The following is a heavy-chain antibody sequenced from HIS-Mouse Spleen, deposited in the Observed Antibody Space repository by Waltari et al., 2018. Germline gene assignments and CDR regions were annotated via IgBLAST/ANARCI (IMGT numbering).Heavy chain of an antibody. D-gene: IGHD5-12*01. CDR2: SKSKTDGGTT. V-gene: IGHV3-15*01. CDR3: TTDPNSGYPDY. CDR1: GFTFSNAW. J-gene: IGHJ4*02. Sequence: EVQLVESGGGLVKPGGSLRLSCAASGFTFSNAWMSWVRQAPGKGLEGGGQSKSKTDGGTTDYAETLKGRFTISRDDSKNTLYLQMNSRKTEDTAVYYCTTDPNSGYPDYWGQGTLVTVSS.